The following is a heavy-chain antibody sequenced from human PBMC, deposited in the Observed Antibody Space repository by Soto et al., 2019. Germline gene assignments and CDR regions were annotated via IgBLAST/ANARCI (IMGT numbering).Heavy chain of an antibody. CDR2: INAGNGNT. CDR1: GYTFTSYA. Sequence: QVQLVQSGAEVKKPGASVKVSCKASGYTFTSYAMHWVRQAPGQRLEWMGWINAGNGNTKYSQKFQGRVTITRDKSASTAYMELSSLRSEDTAVYYCARSDFWSGTRDAFDIWGQGTMVTVSS. D-gene: IGHD3-3*01. J-gene: IGHJ3*02. CDR3: ARSDFWSGTRDAFDI. V-gene: IGHV1-3*01.